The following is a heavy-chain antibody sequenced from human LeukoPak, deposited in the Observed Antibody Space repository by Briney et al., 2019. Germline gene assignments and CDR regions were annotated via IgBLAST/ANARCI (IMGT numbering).Heavy chain of an antibody. J-gene: IGHJ6*03. CDR1: GGSFSGYY. Sequence: SETLSLTCAVYGGSFSGYYWSWIRQPPGKGLEWIGEINHSGSTNYNPSLKSRVTISVDTSKNQFSLKLSSVTAADTAVYYCARGYSFGYYYMDVWGKGTTVTVSS. CDR2: INHSGST. D-gene: IGHD2-21*01. CDR3: ARGYSFGYYYMDV. V-gene: IGHV4-34*01.